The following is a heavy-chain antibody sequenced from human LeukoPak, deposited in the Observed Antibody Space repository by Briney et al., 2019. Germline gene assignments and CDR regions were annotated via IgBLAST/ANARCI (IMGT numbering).Heavy chain of an antibody. D-gene: IGHD3-3*01. Sequence: GRSLRLSCAASGFTFDDYAMHWVRQAPGKGLEWVSGISWNSGSIGYADSVKGRFTISRDNAKNSLYLQMNSLRAEDTALYYCAKDMISRPSGYFDYWGQGTLVTVSS. J-gene: IGHJ4*02. V-gene: IGHV3-9*01. CDR2: ISWNSGSI. CDR3: AKDMISRPSGYFDY. CDR1: GFTFDDYA.